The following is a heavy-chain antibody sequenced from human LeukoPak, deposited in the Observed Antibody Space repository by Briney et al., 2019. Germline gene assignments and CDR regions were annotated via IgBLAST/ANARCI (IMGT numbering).Heavy chain of an antibody. V-gene: IGHV3-23*01. CDR3: AKVSAWAMVGATYFDY. Sequence: GGSVRLSCAASGFTFSSYAMSWVRQAPGKGLEWVSSISGNSGSTYYADSVKGRFTISRDNSKNTVYLKMNSLRAEDTAVYYCAKVSAWAMVGATYFDYWGQGTLVAVSS. CDR1: GFTFSSYA. D-gene: IGHD1-26*01. CDR2: ISGNSGST. J-gene: IGHJ4*02.